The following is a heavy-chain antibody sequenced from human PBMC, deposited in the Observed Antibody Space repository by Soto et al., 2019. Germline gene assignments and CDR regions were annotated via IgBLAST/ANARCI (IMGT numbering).Heavy chain of an antibody. V-gene: IGHV5-51*01. J-gene: IGHJ6*02. CDR3: TRHIILRGCDYPYYYYGMDV. CDR2: IYPGDSDT. Sequence: GESLKISCKGSGYSFTSYWIGWVRQMPGKGLEWMGIIYPGDSDTRYSPSFQGQVTISADKSISTAYLQWSSLKASDTAMYYCTRHIILRGCDYPYYYYGMDVWGQGTTVTVSS. CDR1: GYSFTSYW. D-gene: IGHD4-17*01.